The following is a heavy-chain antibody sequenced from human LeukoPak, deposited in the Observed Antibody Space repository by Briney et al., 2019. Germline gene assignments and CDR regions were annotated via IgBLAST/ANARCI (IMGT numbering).Heavy chain of an antibody. CDR1: GFTFSSYA. J-gene: IGHJ4*02. CDR2: ISGSGGNT. V-gene: IGHV3-23*01. D-gene: IGHD4-17*01. Sequence: GGSLRLSCAASGFTFSSYAMSWVRQAPGKGLEWVSAISGSGGNTYYADSVKGRFTISRDNSKNTLYLQMNSLRAEDTAVYYCAKRRHITTVTTGSFFGYWGQGTLVTVSS. CDR3: AKRRHITTVTTGSFFGY.